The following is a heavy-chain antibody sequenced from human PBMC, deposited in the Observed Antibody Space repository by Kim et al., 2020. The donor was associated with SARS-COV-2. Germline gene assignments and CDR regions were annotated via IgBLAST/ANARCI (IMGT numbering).Heavy chain of an antibody. D-gene: IGHD3-9*01. V-gene: IGHV4-38-2*02. J-gene: IGHJ4*02. CDR2: IYHSGST. Sequence: SETLSLTCTVSGYSISSGYYWGWIRQPPGKGLEWIGSIYHSGSTYYNPSLKSRVTISVDTSKNQFSLKLSSVTAADTAVYYCAREVGGYYDILTQLSRPGFPDYWGQGTLVTVSS. CDR3: AREVGGYYDILTQLSRPGFPDY. CDR1: GYSISSGYY.